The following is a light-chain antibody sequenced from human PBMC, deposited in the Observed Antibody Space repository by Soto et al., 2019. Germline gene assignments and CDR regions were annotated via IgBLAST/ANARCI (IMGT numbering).Light chain of an antibody. CDR3: SSYTSSSTYV. Sequence: QSVLTQPASVSGSPWQSITISCTGTSSDVGGYNYVSWYQQHPGKAPKLMIYEVSNRPSGVSNRFSGSKSGNTAYLTISGLQAEDEADYYCSSYTSSSTYVFGTGTKVTVL. CDR1: SSDVGGYNY. J-gene: IGLJ1*01. V-gene: IGLV2-14*01. CDR2: EVS.